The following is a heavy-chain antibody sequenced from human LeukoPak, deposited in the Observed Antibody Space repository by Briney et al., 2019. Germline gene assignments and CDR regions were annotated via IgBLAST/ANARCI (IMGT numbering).Heavy chain of an antibody. J-gene: IGHJ5*02. CDR2: IYPGDSGT. Sequence: GESLKISCKGSGYSFTSYWIGWVRQMPGKGLEWMGIIYPGDSGTRYSPSFQGQVTISADKSISTAYLQWSSLKASDTAMYYCARRSYYDFWSGYANWFDPWGQGTLVTVSS. V-gene: IGHV5-51*01. CDR3: ARRSYYDFWSGYANWFDP. D-gene: IGHD3-3*01. CDR1: GYSFTSYW.